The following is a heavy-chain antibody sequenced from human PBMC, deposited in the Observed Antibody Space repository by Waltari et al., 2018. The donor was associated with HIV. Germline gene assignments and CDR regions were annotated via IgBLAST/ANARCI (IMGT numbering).Heavy chain of an antibody. V-gene: IGHV3-74*01. J-gene: IGHJ4*02. CDR1: GFTFTSYW. CDR2: INLDWSTT. D-gene: IGHD3-16*01. CDR3: ARDFRSPKGDFDY. Sequence: EVQLVESGGGSVQPGGSLRLSCAASGFTFTSYWMHWVRQAPGKGLVWVSRINLDWSTTTYADSVKGRFTISRDNAKSTLYLQMSSLRAEDTAMYYCARDFRSPKGDFDYWGQGTLVSVSS.